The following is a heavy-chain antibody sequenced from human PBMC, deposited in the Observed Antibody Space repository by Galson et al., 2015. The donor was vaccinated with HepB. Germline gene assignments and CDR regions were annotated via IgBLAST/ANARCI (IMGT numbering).Heavy chain of an antibody. CDR3: AHKPRYSSSWNPFYNWFDP. V-gene: IGHV2-5*02. CDR2: IYWDDDK. CDR1: GFSLSTSGVA. D-gene: IGHD6-13*01. J-gene: IGHJ5*02. Sequence: PALVKPTQTLTLTCTFSGFSLSTSGVAVGWIRQPPGKALEWLALIYWDDDKRYSPSLESRLTITKDTSNNQVVLTMTNMDPVDTATYYCAHKPRYSSSWNPFYNWFDPWGQGTLVTVSS.